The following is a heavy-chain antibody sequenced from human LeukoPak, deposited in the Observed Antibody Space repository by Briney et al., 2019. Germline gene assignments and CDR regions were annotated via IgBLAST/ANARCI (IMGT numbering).Heavy chain of an antibody. V-gene: IGHV4-59*08. CDR2: IYYSGNT. J-gene: IGHJ4*02. Sequence: SETLSLTCTVSGGSISTYYWSWIRQPPGKRLEWIGYIYYSGNTNYNPSLKSRVSISVDTSKNQFSLQLSSVTAADTAVYYCAGPGGAFDYWGQGTLVTVSS. CDR3: AGPGGAFDY. D-gene: IGHD3-16*01. CDR1: GGSISTYY.